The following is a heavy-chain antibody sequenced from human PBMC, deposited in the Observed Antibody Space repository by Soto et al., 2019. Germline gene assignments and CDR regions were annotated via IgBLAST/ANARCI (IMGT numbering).Heavy chain of an antibody. CDR1: GYTFTSYG. CDR2: ISAYNGNT. J-gene: IGHJ5*02. Sequence: ASVKVSCKASGYTFTSYGISWVRQAPGQGLEWMGWISAYNGNTNYAQKLKGRVTMTTDTSTSTAYMELRRLRSDDPAGDNLARALKPPAPSGCFDPWGQGTLVTVSS. CDR3: ARALKPPAPSGCFDP. V-gene: IGHV1-18*01. D-gene: IGHD2-2*01.